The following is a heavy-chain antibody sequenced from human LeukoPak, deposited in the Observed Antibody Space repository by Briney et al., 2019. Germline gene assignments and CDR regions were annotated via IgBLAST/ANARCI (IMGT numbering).Heavy chain of an antibody. CDR3: ARLRYSSGWYAHAFDI. V-gene: IGHV5-51*01. Sequence: GESLKISCKGSGYSFTSYWIGWVRQMPGKGLEWMGIIYPGDSDTRYSPSFQGQVTISADKSISTAYLQWSSLQASDTAMYYCARLRYSSGWYAHAFDIWGQGTMVTVSS. J-gene: IGHJ3*02. CDR2: IYPGDSDT. D-gene: IGHD6-19*01. CDR1: GYSFTSYW.